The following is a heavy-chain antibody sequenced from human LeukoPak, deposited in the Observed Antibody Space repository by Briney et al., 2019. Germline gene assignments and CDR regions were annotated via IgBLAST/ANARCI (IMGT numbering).Heavy chain of an antibody. Sequence: PGGSLRLSCAASGFTFTSYDMSWVRQAPGKGLEWVSAISGSGGNTYYADSVKGRFTISRDNSKNTLYLQMNSLRAEDTAVYYCAKEMDRATYYYFYYMDVWGKETTVTVSS. CDR3: AKEMDRATYYYFYYMDV. CDR1: GFTFTSYD. J-gene: IGHJ6*03. D-gene: IGHD2-2*03. CDR2: ISGSGGNT. V-gene: IGHV3-23*01.